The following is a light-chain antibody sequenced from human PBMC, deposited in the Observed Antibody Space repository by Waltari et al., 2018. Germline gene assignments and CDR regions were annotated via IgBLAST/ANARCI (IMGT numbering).Light chain of an antibody. V-gene: IGLV1-40*01. CDR2: GNN. CDR3: QSFDNMLSGGVV. Sequence: QSVLTQPPSVSGPPGQRVTISCSGSTPNIGAGHDVHWSQHLPGTAPKLLIYGNNNRPSGVPDRFSGSKSGTSASLAITGLQADDEADYFCQSFDNMLSGGVVFGGGTKLAVL. J-gene: IGLJ2*01. CDR1: TPNIGAGHD.